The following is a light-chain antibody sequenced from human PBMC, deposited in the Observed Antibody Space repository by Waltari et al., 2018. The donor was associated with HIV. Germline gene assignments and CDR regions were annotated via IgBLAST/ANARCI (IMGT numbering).Light chain of an antibody. J-gene: IGKJ4*01. Sequence: DIQMTQSPSSLSASVGDRVTITCRASQGTSNSLAWYQQKAGKAPKLLLYTASRLESGVPSRFSGGGSGSGTDYTLTISSLQPEDFATYYCQEYYSTPPGLTFGGGTKVEIK. CDR1: QGTSNS. V-gene: IGKV1-NL1*01. CDR3: QEYYSTPPGLT. CDR2: TAS.